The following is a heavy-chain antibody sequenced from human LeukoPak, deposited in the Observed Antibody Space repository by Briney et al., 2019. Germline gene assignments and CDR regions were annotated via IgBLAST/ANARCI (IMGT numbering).Heavy chain of an antibody. D-gene: IGHD3-10*01. CDR3: AKYHYYGSGSAMGVFDY. CDR2: ISGSGGST. J-gene: IGHJ4*02. Sequence: GGSLRLSCTASGFTFSSYAMSWVRQAPGKGLEWVSAISGSGGSTYYADSVKGRFTISRDNSKNTLYLQMNSLRAEDTAVYYCAKYHYYGSGSAMGVFDYWGQGTLVTVSS. V-gene: IGHV3-23*01. CDR1: GFTFSSYA.